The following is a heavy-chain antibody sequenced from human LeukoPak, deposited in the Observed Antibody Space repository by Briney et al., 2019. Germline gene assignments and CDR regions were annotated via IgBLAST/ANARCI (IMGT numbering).Heavy chain of an antibody. V-gene: IGHV4-34*01. Sequence: PSETLSLTCAVYGGSFSGYYWSWIRQPPGKGLEWIGEINHSGSTNYNPSLKSRVTISVDKSKNQFSLKLSSVTAADTAVYYCARDSSSWIYCYYYGMDVWGQGTTVTVSS. CDR3: ARDSSSWIYCYYYGMDV. J-gene: IGHJ6*02. CDR1: GGSFSGYY. D-gene: IGHD6-13*01. CDR2: INHSGST.